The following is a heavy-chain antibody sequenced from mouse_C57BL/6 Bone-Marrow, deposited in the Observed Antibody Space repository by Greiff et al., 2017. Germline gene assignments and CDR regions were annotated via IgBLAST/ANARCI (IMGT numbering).Heavy chain of an antibody. CDR1: GFTFSSYT. D-gene: IGHD2-12*01. CDR3: ARHEDYTWFAY. V-gene: IGHV5-9*01. Sequence: DVKLVESGGGLVKPGGSLKLSCAASGFTFSSYTMSWVRQTPEKRLEWVATISGGGGNTYYPDSVQGRFTISRDNAKYTLYLQMSSLRSEDTALYYCARHEDYTWFAYWGQGTLVTVSA. J-gene: IGHJ3*01. CDR2: ISGGGGNT.